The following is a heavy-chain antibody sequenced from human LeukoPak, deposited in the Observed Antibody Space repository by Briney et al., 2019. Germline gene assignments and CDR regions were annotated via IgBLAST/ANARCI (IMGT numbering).Heavy chain of an antibody. CDR2: IYHSGSS. V-gene: IGHV4-38-2*01. CDR1: GYSISSGHY. Sequence: PSETLSLTCAVSGYSISSGHYWVWIRQPPGKGLEYIGNIYHSGSSHYNPSLKSRVTISVDTCNNQFSLKLSSVTAADTAVYYCARAKNPYYYYYYMDFWGRGTTVTVSS. CDR3: ARAKNPYYYYYYMDF. J-gene: IGHJ6*03.